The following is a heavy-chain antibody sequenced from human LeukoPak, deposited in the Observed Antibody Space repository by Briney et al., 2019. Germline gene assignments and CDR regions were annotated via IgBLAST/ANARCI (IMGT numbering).Heavy chain of an antibody. V-gene: IGHV1-2*02. J-gene: IGHJ4*02. D-gene: IGHD3-10*01. Sequence: ASVTVSCKDSGYTFTGYYMHWVRQTPGQGLEWMGWINPNSGGTNYAQKFQGRVTMTTDTSISTAHMELSRLRSDDTAVYYCARRGQDYWGQGTLVTVSS. CDR1: GYTFTGYY. CDR3: ARRGQDY. CDR2: INPNSGGT.